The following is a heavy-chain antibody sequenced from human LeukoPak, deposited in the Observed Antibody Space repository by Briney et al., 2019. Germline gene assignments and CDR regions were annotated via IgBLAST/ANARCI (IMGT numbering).Heavy chain of an antibody. D-gene: IGHD5-12*01. CDR1: GFTFSSYW. J-gene: IGHJ4*02. V-gene: IGHV3-7*01. CDR3: ARDHGYSGYDYDY. CDR2: IKQDGSEK. Sequence: GGSLRLSCAASGFTFSSYWMSWVRQAPGKGLEWVANIKQDGSEKYYVDSVKCRFTISRDNAKNSLYLQMNSLRAEDTAVYYCARDHGYSGYDYDYWGQGTLVTVSS.